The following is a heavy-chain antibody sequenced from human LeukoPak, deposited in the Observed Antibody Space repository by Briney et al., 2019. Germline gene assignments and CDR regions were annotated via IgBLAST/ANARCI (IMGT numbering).Heavy chain of an antibody. J-gene: IGHJ4*02. V-gene: IGHV1-46*03. Sequence: ASVKVSCXTSGYTFPSYYIHWVRLAPGQGLEWMARINPSAGNTNYVPKFQGRVTLTRDTSTATVYMELSSLNSKDTAVYYCARDTGWDFISSVDYWGQGTLVTVSS. CDR1: GYTFPSYY. D-gene: IGHD3-22*01. CDR2: INPSAGNT. CDR3: ARDTGWDFISSVDY.